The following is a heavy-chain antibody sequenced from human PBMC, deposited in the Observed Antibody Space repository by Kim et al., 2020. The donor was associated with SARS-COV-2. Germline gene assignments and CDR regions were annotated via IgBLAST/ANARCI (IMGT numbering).Heavy chain of an antibody. CDR3: AHRLAGTGEFDY. Sequence: KRYSPSLKSRLTITKETSKNQGVLTMTNMDPVDTAKYYCAHRLAGTGEFDYWGQGTLVTVSS. CDR2: K. D-gene: IGHD6-19*01. J-gene: IGHJ4*02. V-gene: IGHV2-5*01.